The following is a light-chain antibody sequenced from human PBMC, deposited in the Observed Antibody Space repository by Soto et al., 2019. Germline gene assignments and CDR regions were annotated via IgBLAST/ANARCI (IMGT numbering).Light chain of an antibody. J-gene: IGKJ1*01. CDR1: QSISNS. CDR3: QQYNRLWT. CDR2: EAP. V-gene: IGKV1-5*03. Sequence: IQMTQSPSTLSASVGDRVTITCRATQSISNSLAWYQQKPGKAPKLLIYEAPSLESGVPSRFSGSGSGTEFTLTITSLQTDDFATYYCQQYNRLWTFGQGTKVEIK.